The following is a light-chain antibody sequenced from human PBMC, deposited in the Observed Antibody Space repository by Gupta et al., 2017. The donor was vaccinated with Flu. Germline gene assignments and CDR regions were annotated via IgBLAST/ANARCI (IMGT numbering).Light chain of an antibody. V-gene: IGLV1-44*01. CDR3: AAWDDSLNGVV. CDR2: SNN. Sequence: QSVLTPPPSASGTPGQRVTIPCSGSSSNIGSNTVNWYQQLPGTAPKLLIYSNNQRPSGFPDQFSGSNSGTSACLAISGLQSEDEADYYCAAWDDSLNGVVFGGGTKLTVL. CDR1: SSNIGSNT. J-gene: IGLJ2*01.